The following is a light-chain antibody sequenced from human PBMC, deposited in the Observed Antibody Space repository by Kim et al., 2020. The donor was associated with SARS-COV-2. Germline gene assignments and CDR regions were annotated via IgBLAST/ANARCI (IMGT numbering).Light chain of an antibody. CDR2: GAS. CDR3: QQYGSSPALT. V-gene: IGKV3-20*01. CDR1: QSVSSSY. Sequence: PGERATLSCRASQSVSSSYLAWYQQKPGQAPRLLIYGASSRATGITDRFSGSGSGTDFTLTISRLEPEDFAVYYCQQYGSSPALTFGGGTKVDIK. J-gene: IGKJ4*01.